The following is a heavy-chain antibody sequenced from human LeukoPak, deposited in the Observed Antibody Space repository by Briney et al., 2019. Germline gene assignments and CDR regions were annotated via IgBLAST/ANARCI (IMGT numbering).Heavy chain of an antibody. CDR1: GFTVSSNY. D-gene: IGHD2-2*02. J-gene: IGHJ4*02. V-gene: IGHV3-53*01. CDR3: ARGKCSSSSCYTFDY. CDR2: IYSGGNT. Sequence: GGSLRLSCAASGFTVSSNYMSWVRQAPGKGLEWVSVIYSGGNTYYADSVKGRFTISRDNSKNTLYLQMNSLRAEDTAVYYCARGKCSSSSCYTFDYWDQGTLVTVSS.